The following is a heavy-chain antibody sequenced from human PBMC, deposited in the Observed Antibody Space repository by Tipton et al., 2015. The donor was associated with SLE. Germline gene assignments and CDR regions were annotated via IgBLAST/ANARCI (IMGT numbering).Heavy chain of an antibody. Sequence: RSLRLSCAASGFTFSSYAMHWVRQAPGKGLEWVAVISYDGSNKYYADSVKGRFTISRDNSKNTLYLQMNSLRAEDTAVYYCARGYSSSHAFDIWGQGTMVTVSS. CDR2: ISYDGSNK. D-gene: IGHD6-6*01. J-gene: IGHJ3*02. CDR3: ARGYSSSHAFDI. CDR1: GFTFSSYA. V-gene: IGHV3-30-3*01.